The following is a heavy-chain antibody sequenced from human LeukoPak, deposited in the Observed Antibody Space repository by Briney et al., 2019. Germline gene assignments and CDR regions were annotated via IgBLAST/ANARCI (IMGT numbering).Heavy chain of an antibody. V-gene: IGHV1-24*01. D-gene: IGHD4-17*01. CDR2: FDPEDGET. CDR3: ARTMTTMTTHGELDF. Sequence: GASVTVSCKVSGYTLTELSMHWVRQAPGKGLEWMGGFDPEDGETIYAQKFQGRVTMTTDTSTGTAYMELRNLSSDDTAVYYCARTMTTMTTHGELDFWGQGTLVTVSS. J-gene: IGHJ4*02. CDR1: GYTLTELS.